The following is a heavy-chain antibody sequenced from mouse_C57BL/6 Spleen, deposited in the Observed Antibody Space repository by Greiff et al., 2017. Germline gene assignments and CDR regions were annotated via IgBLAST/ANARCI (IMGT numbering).Heavy chain of an antibody. Sequence: EVQLQQSGPSLVRPSQTLSLTCTVTGFSINSDCYWIWIRQFPGNKLEYIGYTFYSGITYYNPSLESRTYITRDTSKNQFSLKLSSVTTEDTATYYCARGWDYYGSSYWYFDVWGTGTTVTVSS. CDR1: GFSINSDCY. D-gene: IGHD1-1*01. CDR3: ARGWDYYGSSYWYFDV. V-gene: IGHV3-3*01. CDR2: TFYSGIT. J-gene: IGHJ1*03.